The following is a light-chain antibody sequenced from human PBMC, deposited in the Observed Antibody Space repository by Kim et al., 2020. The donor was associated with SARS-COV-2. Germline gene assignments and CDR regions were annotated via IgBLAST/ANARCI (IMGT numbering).Light chain of an antibody. J-gene: IGLJ1*01. CDR2: QDS. V-gene: IGLV3-1*01. CDR1: KLGDKY. Sequence: VSARQAASMTCSGDKLGDKYACWYQTKPGQSPVLVIYQDSKRPSGIPERFSGSNSGNTATLTISGTQAMDEADYYCQAWDSSTYVFGTGTKVTVL. CDR3: QAWDSSTYV.